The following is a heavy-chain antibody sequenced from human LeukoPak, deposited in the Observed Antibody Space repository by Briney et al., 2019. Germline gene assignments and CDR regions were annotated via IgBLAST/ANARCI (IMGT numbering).Heavy chain of an antibody. J-gene: IGHJ4*02. D-gene: IGHD6-19*01. CDR1: GYTCTSNG. CDR3: ARDYSSGWPNFDY. CDR2: ISTYNGNT. Sequence: GASVKVSCKASGYTCTSNGISWVRQAPGQGLEWMGWISTYNGNTNYAQKLQGRVIMTTDTSTSTAYMELRSLKSDDTAVYYCARDYSSGWPNFDYWGQGTLVTVSS. V-gene: IGHV1-18*01.